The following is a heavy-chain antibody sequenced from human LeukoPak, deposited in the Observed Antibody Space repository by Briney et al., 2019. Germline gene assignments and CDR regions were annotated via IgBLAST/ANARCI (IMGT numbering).Heavy chain of an antibody. V-gene: IGHV1-18*04. Sequence: ASVKVSCKASGYTFTGYYMHWVRQAPGQGLEWMGWISAYNGNTNYAQKLQGRVTMTTDTSTSTAYMELRSLRSDDTAVYYCARDSLPGYSSSWSTFDYWGQGTLVTVSS. CDR2: ISAYNGNT. D-gene: IGHD6-13*01. CDR3: ARDSLPGYSSSWSTFDY. J-gene: IGHJ4*02. CDR1: GYTFTGYY.